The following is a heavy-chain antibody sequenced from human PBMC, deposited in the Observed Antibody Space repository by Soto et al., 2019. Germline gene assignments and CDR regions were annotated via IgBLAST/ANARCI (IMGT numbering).Heavy chain of an antibody. CDR2: IKQDGREK. J-gene: IGHJ5*02. CDR3: AGDGVRNGAYNGWLDP. Sequence: GGSLRLSCAASGFSFSSYWMTWVRQAPGKGLEWVANIKQDGREKYYVASMKGRFTISRDNGKNLLFLQMDSLTPDDTAVYYCAGDGVRNGAYNGWLDPWGQGTLVTVSS. V-gene: IGHV3-7*03. D-gene: IGHD3-16*01. CDR1: GFSFSSYW.